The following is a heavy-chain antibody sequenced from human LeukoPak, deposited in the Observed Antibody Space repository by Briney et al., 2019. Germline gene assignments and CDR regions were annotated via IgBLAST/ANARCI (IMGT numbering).Heavy chain of an antibody. CDR2: ISGSGGST. D-gene: IGHD3-10*01. J-gene: IGHJ4*02. CDR1: GFTFSSYA. CDR3: AKDNYYGSGSYVDY. V-gene: IGHV3-23*01. Sequence: PGGSLRLSCAASGFTFSSYAMSWVRQAPGKGLEWVSAISGSGGSTYYADSVKGRFTISRDNSKNTLYLQMNSLRAEDTVVYYCAKDNYYGSGSYVDYWGQGTRVTVSS.